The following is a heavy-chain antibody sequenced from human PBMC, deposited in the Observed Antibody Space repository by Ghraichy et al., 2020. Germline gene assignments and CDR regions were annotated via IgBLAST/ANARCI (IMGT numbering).Heavy chain of an antibody. CDR3: ARVHDFWSGYLFDY. CDR2: ISSSSSTI. Sequence: GGSLRLSCAASGFTFSSYSMNWVRQAPGKGLEWVSYISSSSSTIYYADSVKGRFTISRDNAKNSLYLQMNSLRDEDTAVYYCARVHDFWSGYLFDYWGQGTLVTVSS. V-gene: IGHV3-48*02. CDR1: GFTFSSYS. D-gene: IGHD3-3*01. J-gene: IGHJ4*02.